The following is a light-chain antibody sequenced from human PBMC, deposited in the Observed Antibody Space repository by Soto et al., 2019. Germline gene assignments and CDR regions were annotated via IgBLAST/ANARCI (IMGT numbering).Light chain of an antibody. V-gene: IGLV2-11*01. CDR1: SSDVGAYNY. CDR2: DVS. Sequence: QSALTQPRSVSGSPGQSVTISCTGTSSDVGAYNYVSWYQQHPGKAPKLMIYDVSKRPSGVPDRFSGSKSGNTASLTISGLRAADEAYYYCCSYAGSYTHYVFGTGTKLTVL. J-gene: IGLJ1*01. CDR3: CSYAGSYTHYV.